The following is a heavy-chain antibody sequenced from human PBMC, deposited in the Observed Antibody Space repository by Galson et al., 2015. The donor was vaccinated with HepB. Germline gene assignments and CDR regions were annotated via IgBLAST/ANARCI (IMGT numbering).Heavy chain of an antibody. Sequence: SLRLSCAASGFTFGSYAMTWVRQAPGKGLEWVSAISGGGRTHYADSVKGRFTISRDDSRNKLNLQMNSLRVEDTAVYYCVREVQYDYDKSADLLYYFDYWGQGALVTVSS. V-gene: IGHV3-23*01. D-gene: IGHD3-22*01. CDR1: GFTFGSYA. CDR2: ISGGGRT. J-gene: IGHJ4*02. CDR3: VREVQYDYDKSADLLYYFDY.